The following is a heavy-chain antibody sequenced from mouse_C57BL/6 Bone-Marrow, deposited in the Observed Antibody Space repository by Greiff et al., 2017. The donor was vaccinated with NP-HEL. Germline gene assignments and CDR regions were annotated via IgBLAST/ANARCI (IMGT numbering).Heavy chain of an antibody. J-gene: IGHJ1*03. CDR3: ARAYYGSSDWYFDV. Sequence: VQLQQSGPGLVKPSQSLSLTCSVTGYSITSGYYWNWIRQFPGNKLEWMGYISYDGSNNYNPSLKNRISITRDTSKNQFFLKLHSVTTEDTAAFYCARAYYGSSDWYFDVWGTGTTVTVSS. CDR2: ISYDGSN. V-gene: IGHV3-6*01. CDR1: GYSITSGYY. D-gene: IGHD1-1*01.